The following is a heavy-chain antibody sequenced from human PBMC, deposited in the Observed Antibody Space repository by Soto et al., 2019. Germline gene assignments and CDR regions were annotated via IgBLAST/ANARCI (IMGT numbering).Heavy chain of an antibody. Sequence: PGGSLRLSCAASGFTFSSYAMHWVRQAPGKGLEWVAVISYDGSNKYYADSVKGRFTISRDNSKNTLYLQMNSLRAEDTAVYYCARDLTNYGGNRYYYDYWGQGTLVIVYS. CDR2: ISYDGSNK. CDR3: ARDLTNYGGNRYYYDY. D-gene: IGHD4-17*01. J-gene: IGHJ4*02. CDR1: GFTFSSYA. V-gene: IGHV3-30-3*01.